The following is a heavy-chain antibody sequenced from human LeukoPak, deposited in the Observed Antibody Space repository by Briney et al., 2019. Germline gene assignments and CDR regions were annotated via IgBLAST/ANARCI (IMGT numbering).Heavy chain of an antibody. CDR3: ARVRDNDYGDF. Sequence: ASVKVSCKASGYTFATYSISWMRQAPGKGLEWMGWISAYNGNTNYAQKFQDRVTMTTDTSTSTAYMELRSLRSDDTAVYYCARVRDNDYGDFWGQGTLVTVSS. V-gene: IGHV1-18*01. D-gene: IGHD2-15*01. CDR1: GYTFATYS. J-gene: IGHJ4*02. CDR2: ISAYNGNT.